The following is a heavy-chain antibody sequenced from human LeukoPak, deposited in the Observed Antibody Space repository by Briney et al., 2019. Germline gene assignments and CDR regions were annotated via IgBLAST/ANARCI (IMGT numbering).Heavy chain of an antibody. CDR2: IYPRDSRT. CDR3: ARHLSDITSSPNY. J-gene: IGHJ4*02. D-gene: IGHD2-2*01. CDR1: GYSFSSYW. Sequence: GECLKISCKGSGYSFSSYWIAWVRQMPGKGLGWMGVIYPRDSRTTYSPSFQGQVTISADKSISTAYLQWTSLKASDTAMYYCARHLSDITSSPNYWGPGALVTVSS. V-gene: IGHV5-51*01.